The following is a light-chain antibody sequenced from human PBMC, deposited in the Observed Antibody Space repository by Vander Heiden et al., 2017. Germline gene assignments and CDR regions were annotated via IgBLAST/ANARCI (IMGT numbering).Light chain of an antibody. CDR3: QQYITFPWT. CDR2: KAS. CDR1: QNISRW. Sequence: DLQLTQSPSTLSASVGDRVTITCRASQNISRWLAWYQQKPGKAPNLLIYKASSLERGDPSRFSDSGSGTEFTLTISSLQPDDFATYYCQQYITFPWTFGQGTKVEIK. V-gene: IGKV1-5*03. J-gene: IGKJ1*01.